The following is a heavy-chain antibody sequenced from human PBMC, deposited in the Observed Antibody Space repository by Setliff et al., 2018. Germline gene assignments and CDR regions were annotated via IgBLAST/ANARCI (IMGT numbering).Heavy chain of an antibody. CDR3: AKERYFDWFFEN. V-gene: IGHV4-61*02. Sequence: SQTLSLTCAVSGGSITSGSYYWSWIRQPAGEGLEWIGRLHTSGSPNYNPSFKGRVTISLDTSTNQFSLNLNSVTAADTAVYYCAKERYFDWFFENWGQGTLVTVSS. J-gene: IGHJ4*02. CDR1: GGSITSGSYY. D-gene: IGHD3-9*01. CDR2: LHTSGSP.